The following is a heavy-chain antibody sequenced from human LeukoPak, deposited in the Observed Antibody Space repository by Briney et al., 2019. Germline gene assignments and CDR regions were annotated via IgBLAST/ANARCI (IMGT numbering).Heavy chain of an antibody. V-gene: IGHV3-74*01. D-gene: IGHD6-19*01. J-gene: IGHJ4*02. CDR3: ASFQLAAGTMY. CDR2: INPDGRNT. Sequence: GGSLRLSCAASGFIFSSSWMHWVRQVPGKGLVWVSRINPDGRNTNYADSVKGRFTISKDNAKNTLYLQMNSLRAEDTAVYYCASFQLAAGTMYWGQGTLVTVSS. CDR1: GFIFSSSW.